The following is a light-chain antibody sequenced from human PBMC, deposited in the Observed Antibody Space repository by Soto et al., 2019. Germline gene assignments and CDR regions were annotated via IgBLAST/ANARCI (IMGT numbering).Light chain of an antibody. CDR1: QNLTKW. V-gene: IGKV1-5*01. Sequence: DIQMTQSPSTLSASVGDRVTITCRARQNLTKWLAWDQQKPGQAPKVLIYDASNVHSGVPSRFSGRGAVTECTRGISSLQPDDFATYYCQQYNANFGQGTKVDVK. CDR3: QQYNAN. CDR2: DAS. J-gene: IGKJ1*01.